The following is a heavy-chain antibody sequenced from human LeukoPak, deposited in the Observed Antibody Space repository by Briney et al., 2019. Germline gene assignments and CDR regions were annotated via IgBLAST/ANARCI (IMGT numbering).Heavy chain of an antibody. J-gene: IGHJ4*02. Sequence: PGRSLRLSCAASGFTFSNYGMHGVRQAPGKGLEWVSVIWYDGSNKFYADSVKGRFTNSRDNSKNTLYLQMNSLRAEDTAVYYCVRVSSGWYSGDYWGQGTLVTVSS. CDR3: VRVSSGWYSGDY. V-gene: IGHV3-33*01. D-gene: IGHD6-19*01. CDR1: GFTFSNYG. CDR2: IWYDGSNK.